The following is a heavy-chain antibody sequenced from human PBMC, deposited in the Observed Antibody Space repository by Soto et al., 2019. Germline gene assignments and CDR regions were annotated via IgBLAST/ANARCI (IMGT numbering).Heavy chain of an antibody. Sequence: EASVKVSCKASGGTFSSYTISWVRQAPGQGLEWMGRIIPILGIANYAQKFQGRVTITADKSTSTAYMELSSLRSEDTAVYYCARAPGPNKNTQVFGYWGQGTLVTASS. CDR2: IIPILGIA. CDR3: ARAPGPNKNTQVFGY. CDR1: GGTFSSYT. V-gene: IGHV1-69*02. D-gene: IGHD3-10*01. J-gene: IGHJ4*02.